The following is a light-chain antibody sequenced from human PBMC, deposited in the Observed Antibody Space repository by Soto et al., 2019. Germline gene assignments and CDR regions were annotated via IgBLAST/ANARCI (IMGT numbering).Light chain of an antibody. CDR3: SSYTSSRSYV. J-gene: IGLJ1*01. CDR2: DVS. CDR1: SSDVGGYNY. V-gene: IGLV2-14*03. Sequence: QSALTQPASVSGSPGQSIPISCTGTSSDVGGYNYVSWYQQHPGKAPKLVIYDVSNRPSGVSNRFSGSKSDNTASLTISGLQAEDEADYYCSSYTSSRSYVFGTGTKLTVL.